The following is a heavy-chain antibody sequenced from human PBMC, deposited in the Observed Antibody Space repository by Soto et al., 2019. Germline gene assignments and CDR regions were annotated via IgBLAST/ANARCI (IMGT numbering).Heavy chain of an antibody. J-gene: IGHJ3*02. CDR3: ARGRGGYKIWSGDNDAFDI. CDR1: GYTFTGYY. D-gene: IGHD3-10*01. Sequence: ASVKVSCKASGYTFTGYYMHWVRQAPGQGLEWMGWINPNSGGTNYAQKFQGWVTMTRDTSISTACMELSRLRSDGTAVYYCARGRGGYKIWSGDNDAFDIWGQGTMVTVSS. V-gene: IGHV1-2*04. CDR2: INPNSGGT.